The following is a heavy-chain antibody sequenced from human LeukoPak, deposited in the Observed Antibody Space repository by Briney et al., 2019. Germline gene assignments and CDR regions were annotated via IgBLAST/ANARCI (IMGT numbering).Heavy chain of an antibody. Sequence: SETLSLTCTVSGGSISSSSYYWGWIRQPPGKGLEWIGSIYYSGSTYYNPSLKSRVTISVDTSKNQISLKLSSVTAADTAVYYCASLYSGSYFGGYYYYYMDVWGKGTTVTVSS. CDR1: GGSISSSSYY. J-gene: IGHJ6*03. CDR3: ASLYSGSYFGGYYYYYMDV. D-gene: IGHD1-26*01. V-gene: IGHV4-39*07. CDR2: IYYSGST.